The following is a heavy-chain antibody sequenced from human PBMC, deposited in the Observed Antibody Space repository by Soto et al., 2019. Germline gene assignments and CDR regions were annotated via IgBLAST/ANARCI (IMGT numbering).Heavy chain of an antibody. CDR3: ATVTAAAGTHFGDYYYGMNV. Sequence: ASVKVSCKASGYTFTSYGISWVGQDTGQGLEWMGWISAYNCNTNYAQKLQSRVTMTTDTSTSTAYMEPRSLRSHDPVVYYCATVTAAAGTHFGDYYYGMNVWGQGTTVTVSS. D-gene: IGHD6-13*01. J-gene: IGHJ6*02. CDR1: GYTFTSYG. V-gene: IGHV1-18*01. CDR2: ISAYNCNT.